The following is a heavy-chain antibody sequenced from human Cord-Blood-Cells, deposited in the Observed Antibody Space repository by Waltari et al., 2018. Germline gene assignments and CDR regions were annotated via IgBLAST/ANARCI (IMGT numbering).Heavy chain of an antibody. J-gene: IGHJ4*02. CDR3: AQGCSSTSCPMPHFDY. D-gene: IGHD2-2*01. CDR2: SNTNPGNP. V-gene: IGHV7-4-1*02. CDR1: GYTFTSYA. Sequence: QVQLVQSGSELKKPGASVKVSCKASGYTFTSYAMNWVRQAPGQGLEWMGWSNTNPGNPTYAQGFTGRFVFSLDTSVSTAYLQISSLKAEDTAVYYCAQGCSSTSCPMPHFDYWGQGTLVTVSS.